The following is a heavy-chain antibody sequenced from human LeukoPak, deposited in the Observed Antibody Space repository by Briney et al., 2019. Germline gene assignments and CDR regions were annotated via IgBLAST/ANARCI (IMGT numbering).Heavy chain of an antibody. CDR3: ARDGFCSGGSCYGY. V-gene: IGHV3-21*01. CDR1: GFTFSSYG. D-gene: IGHD2-15*01. CDR2: ISGTSNYI. J-gene: IGHJ4*02. Sequence: PGGSLRLSCEVSGFTFSSYGVNWVRQAPGKGLEWVSSISGTSNYIDYADSVKGRFTISRDNTKNSLYLQMNSLRAEDTAVYYCARDGFCSGGSCYGYWGQGTLVTVSS.